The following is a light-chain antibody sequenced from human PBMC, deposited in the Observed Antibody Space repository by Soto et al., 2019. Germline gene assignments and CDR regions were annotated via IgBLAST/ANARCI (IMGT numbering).Light chain of an antibody. V-gene: IGKV3-20*01. Sequence: EIVLTQSPGILSLSPGARATLSCRASQTVAYTSSAWYQQRRGQAPRLLIYGTSPWATGTTDRVIGMESGKTFTNPLSRLEPEDYAVYYWKEYVTPPRTFGQGTKVE. J-gene: IGKJ1*01. CDR3: KEYVTPPRT. CDR1: QTVAYTS. CDR2: GTS.